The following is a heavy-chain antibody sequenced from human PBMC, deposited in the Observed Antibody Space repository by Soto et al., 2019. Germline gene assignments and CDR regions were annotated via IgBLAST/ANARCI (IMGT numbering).Heavy chain of an antibody. D-gene: IGHD6-6*01. CDR2: IYYSGST. J-gene: IGHJ3*02. CDR3: ARHRLPYSSSDAFDI. Sequence: QLQLQESGPGLVKPSETLSLTCTVSGGSISSSSYYWGWIRQPPGKGLEWIGSIYYSGSTYYNPSLKSRVTISVDTSKNQFSLKLSSVTAADTAVCYCARHRLPYSSSDAFDIWGQGTMVTVSS. V-gene: IGHV4-39*01. CDR1: GGSISSSSYY.